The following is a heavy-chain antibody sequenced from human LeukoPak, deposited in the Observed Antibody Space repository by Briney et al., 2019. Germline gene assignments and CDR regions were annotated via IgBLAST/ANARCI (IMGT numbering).Heavy chain of an antibody. CDR3: ARPYCGGDCYLRGLFFDY. Sequence: AGGSLRLSCAASGFTFSSYGMSWVRQAPGKGLEWVSAIDTGGSSTYYADSVKGRFSISRDNSKNTLYLQMNSLRAEDTAVYYCARPYCGGDCYLRGLFFDYWGQGTLVTVSS. CDR1: GFTFSSYG. D-gene: IGHD2-21*02. J-gene: IGHJ4*02. CDR2: IDTGGSST. V-gene: IGHV3-23*05.